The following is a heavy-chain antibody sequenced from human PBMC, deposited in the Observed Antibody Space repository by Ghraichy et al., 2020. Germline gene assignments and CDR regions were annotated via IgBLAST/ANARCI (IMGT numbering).Heavy chain of an antibody. J-gene: IGHJ4*02. CDR1: GGSISSRDYY. CDR3: ARAVPSSSVVAPAGTFFDF. CDR2: IHYSGRT. D-gene: IGHD2-2*01. V-gene: IGHV4-31*03. Sequence: SETLSLTCTVSGGSISSRDYYWTWIRQHPGKGLEWIGYIHYSGRTYYNSSLRRRIITSKDTSNNQFSLRLTSVTAADTAVYFCARAVPSSSVVAPAGTFFDFWGQGTLVTVSS.